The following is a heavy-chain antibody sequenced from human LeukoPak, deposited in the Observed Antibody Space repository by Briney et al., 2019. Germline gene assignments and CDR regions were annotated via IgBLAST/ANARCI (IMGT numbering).Heavy chain of an antibody. CDR1: GGTFSSYA. Sequence: ASVKVACKASGGTFSSYAVSWVRLTPGQGLEWLGGIIPVFGTTTYAQKFQAKVTMTADKSTNTAYLEISSLTSDDTAVYYCARCSPGDSSNFYAVLQYWGQGTQVTVST. J-gene: IGHJ4*02. CDR2: IIPVFGTT. D-gene: IGHD3-22*01. CDR3: ARCSPGDSSNFYAVLQY. V-gene: IGHV1-69*06.